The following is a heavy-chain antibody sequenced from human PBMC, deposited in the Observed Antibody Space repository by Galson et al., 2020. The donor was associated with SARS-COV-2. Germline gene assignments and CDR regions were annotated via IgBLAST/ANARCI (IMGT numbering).Heavy chain of an antibody. D-gene: IGHD3-22*01. CDR2: IIPILGIA. CDR3: ARDQEAYYDSSGLDYYYGMDV. CDR1: GGTFSSYA. V-gene: IGHV1-69*04. J-gene: IGHJ6*02. Sequence: SVKVSCKASGGTFSSYAISWVRQAPGQGLEWMGRIIPILGIANYAQKFQGRVTITADKSTSTAYMELSSLRSEDTAVYYCARDQEAYYDSSGLDYYYGMDVWGQGTTVTVSS.